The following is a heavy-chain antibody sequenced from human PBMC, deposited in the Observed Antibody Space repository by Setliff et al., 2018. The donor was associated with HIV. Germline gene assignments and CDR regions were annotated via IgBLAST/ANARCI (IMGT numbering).Heavy chain of an antibody. Sequence: PSETLSLTCTVSGGSISSGGYYWSWIRQHPGKGLEWIGYIYYSGSTYYNPSLKSRLTISIDTSKKQFSLKLSSVTAAGTAFYYCARYERGTDAFDIWGQGTMVTVSS. CDR3: ARYERGTDAFDI. V-gene: IGHV4-31*03. CDR1: GGSISSGGYY. D-gene: IGHD1-26*01. J-gene: IGHJ3*02. CDR2: IYYSGST.